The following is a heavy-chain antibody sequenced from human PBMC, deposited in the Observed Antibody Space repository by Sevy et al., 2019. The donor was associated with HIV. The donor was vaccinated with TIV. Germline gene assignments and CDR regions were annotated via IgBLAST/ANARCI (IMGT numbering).Heavy chain of an antibody. D-gene: IGHD3-3*01. V-gene: IGHV4-38-2*01. J-gene: IGHJ6*02. CDR1: GYSISSGYY. CDR3: ARLSFPYDFWSGYSENYYYGMDV. CDR2: IYHSGST. Sequence: SETLSLTCAVSGYSISSGYYWGWIRQPPGKGLEWIGSIYHSGSTYYNPSLKSRVTISVDTSKNPFSLKLSSVTAADTAVYYCARLSFPYDFWSGYSENYYYGMDVWGQGTTVTVSS.